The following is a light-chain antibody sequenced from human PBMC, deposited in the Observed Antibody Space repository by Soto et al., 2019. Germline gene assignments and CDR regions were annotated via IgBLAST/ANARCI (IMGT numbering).Light chain of an antibody. CDR1: SSNIGAGYD. Sequence: QSVLTQPPSVSGAPGQRGTISCTGSSSNIGAGYDVHWYQQHPGTAPKLLIYGNSNRPSGVPDRFSGYKSGTSASLAITWLQDEDEPDYYCQSSDSSLSGYVFGTGTKVTVL. CDR2: GNS. V-gene: IGLV1-40*01. CDR3: QSSDSSLSGYV. J-gene: IGLJ1*01.